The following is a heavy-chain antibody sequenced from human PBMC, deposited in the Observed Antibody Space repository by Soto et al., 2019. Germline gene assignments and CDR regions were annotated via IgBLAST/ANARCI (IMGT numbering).Heavy chain of an antibody. Sequence: GGSLRLSCAASGFAFSSYAMHWVRQAPGKGLEWVADIAYDGSNKYYADSVKGRFTISRDNSKNTLYLQMNSLRVEDTAVYYCTRDQPEMAFDHWGQGTLVTVSS. V-gene: IGHV3-30*04. J-gene: IGHJ4*02. CDR3: TRDQPEMAFDH. CDR2: IAYDGSNK. CDR1: GFAFSSYA.